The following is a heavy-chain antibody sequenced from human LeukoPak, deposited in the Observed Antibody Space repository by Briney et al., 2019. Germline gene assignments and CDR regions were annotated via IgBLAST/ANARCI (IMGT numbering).Heavy chain of an antibody. CDR1: GGSISSYY. Sequence: SETLSLTCTVSGGSISSYYWSWIRQPPGKGLEWIGYIYTSGSTNYNPSLKSRVTISVDTSKNQFSLKLSSVTAADTAVYYCASWGYSGYPGFDYWGQGTLVTVSP. CDR2: IYTSGST. D-gene: IGHD5-12*01. CDR3: ASWGYSGYPGFDY. V-gene: IGHV4-4*09. J-gene: IGHJ4*02.